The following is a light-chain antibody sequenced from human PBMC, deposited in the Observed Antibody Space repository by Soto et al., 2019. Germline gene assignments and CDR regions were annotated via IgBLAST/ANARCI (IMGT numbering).Light chain of an antibody. J-gene: IGKJ5*01. V-gene: IGKV3-15*01. CDR1: HSVNSH. Sequence: EIVLTQSPGTLSLSPGEGVTPSCRTSHSVNSHVAWYRQKPGQAPRLLLYGASTRATGIPVRFSGSGFGTEFTLTISSLQSEDFAVYYCQQYKNWPLFGQGTRLEIK. CDR3: QQYKNWPL. CDR2: GAS.